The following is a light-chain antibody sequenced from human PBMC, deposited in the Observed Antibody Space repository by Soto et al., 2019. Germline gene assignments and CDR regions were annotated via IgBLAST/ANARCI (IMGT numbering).Light chain of an antibody. CDR1: QSVSTR. J-gene: IGKJ1*01. CDR3: QQYQSYSET. CDR2: DAS. V-gene: IGKV1-5*01. Sequence: DIQMTQSPSTLSASVGDRVTITCRASQSVSTRLAWYQQKPGKAPKLLIYDASSLQTGVPSRCSGSGSGAEFTITISSLQTDDFAPYYCQQYQSYSETFGHGTKVDIK.